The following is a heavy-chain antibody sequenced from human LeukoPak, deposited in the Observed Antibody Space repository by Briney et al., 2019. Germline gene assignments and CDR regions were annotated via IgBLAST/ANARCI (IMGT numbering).Heavy chain of an antibody. J-gene: IGHJ4*02. D-gene: IGHD6-13*01. CDR2: INPNSGGT. CDR3: AREGMAAAGTVFDY. V-gene: IGHV1-2*02. Sequence: ASVKVSCKASGYTFTSYGISWVRQAPGQGLEWMGWINPNSGGTNYAQKFQGRVTMTRDTSISTAYMELSRLRSDDTAVYYCAREGMAAAGTVFDYWGQGTLVTVSS. CDR1: GYTFTSYG.